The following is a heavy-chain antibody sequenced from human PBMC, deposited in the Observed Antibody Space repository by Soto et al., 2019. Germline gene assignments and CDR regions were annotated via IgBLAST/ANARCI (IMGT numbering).Heavy chain of an antibody. Sequence: QTLSRNCAISGDSFSSNSAAWKWIRQCPSRGLEWLGRTYYRSRWYNDYAVPVRSRITVNADTSKNQFSLQLTSVTPEDTAVYYCAGTTSYQWYYMDVWGKGTTVT. CDR1: GDSFSSNSAA. CDR2: TYYRSRWYN. CDR3: AGTTSYQWYYMDV. V-gene: IGHV6-1*01. D-gene: IGHD1-7*01. J-gene: IGHJ6*03.